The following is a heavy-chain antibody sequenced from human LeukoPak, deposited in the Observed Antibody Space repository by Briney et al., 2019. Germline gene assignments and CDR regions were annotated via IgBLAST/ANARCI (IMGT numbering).Heavy chain of an antibody. CDR2: INHSGST. J-gene: IGHJ5*02. D-gene: IGHD3-10*01. V-gene: IGHV4-34*01. CDR3: ARERSMVRGVSWFDP. Sequence: SETLSLTCAVYGGSFSGYCWSWIRQPPGKGLEWIGEINHSGSTNYNPSLKSRVTISVDTSKNQFSLKLSSVTAADTAVYYCARERSMVRGVSWFDPWGQGTLVTVSS. CDR1: GGSFSGYC.